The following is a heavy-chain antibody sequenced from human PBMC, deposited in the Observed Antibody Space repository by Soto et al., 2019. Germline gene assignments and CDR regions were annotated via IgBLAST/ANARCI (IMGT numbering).Heavy chain of an antibody. Sequence: GGSLRLSCTASGFTFGDYAMSWFRQAPGKGLEWVGFIRSKAYGGTTEYAASVKGRFTISRDDSKSIAYLQMNSLKTEDTAVYYCTRDHRENYYDSSGYYPYWGQGTLVTVST. J-gene: IGHJ4*02. CDR2: IRSKAYGGTT. D-gene: IGHD3-22*01. CDR3: TRDHRENYYDSSGYYPY. V-gene: IGHV3-49*03. CDR1: GFTFGDYA.